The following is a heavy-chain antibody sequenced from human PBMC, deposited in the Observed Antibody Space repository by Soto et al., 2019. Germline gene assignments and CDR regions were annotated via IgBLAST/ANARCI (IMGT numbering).Heavy chain of an antibody. CDR3: ARRSSSWYFDY. D-gene: IGHD6-13*01. CDR2: ISGSDGST. J-gene: IGHJ4*02. CDR1: GFTFSSYA. V-gene: IGHV3-23*01. Sequence: EVPLLESGGGLVQPGGSLRLSCAASGFTFSSYAMNWVRQAPGKGLEWVSVISGSDGSTYYADSVKGRFTISRDNSKNTLNLQMNSLSAQDTAVYYCARRSSSWYFDYWGQGTLVTVSS.